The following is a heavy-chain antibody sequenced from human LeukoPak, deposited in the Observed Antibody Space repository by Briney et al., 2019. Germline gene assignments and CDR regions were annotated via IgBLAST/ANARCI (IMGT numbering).Heavy chain of an antibody. CDR3: AREALRGYSYGSTGDY. Sequence: SETLSLTCTVSGGSISSYYWSWIRQPAGKGLEWIGRIYTSGSTNYNPSLKSRVTMSVDTSKNQFSLKLSSVTAADTAVYYCAREALRGYSYGSTGDYWGQGTLVTVSS. CDR1: GGSISSYY. V-gene: IGHV4-4*07. D-gene: IGHD5-18*01. CDR2: IYTSGST. J-gene: IGHJ4*02.